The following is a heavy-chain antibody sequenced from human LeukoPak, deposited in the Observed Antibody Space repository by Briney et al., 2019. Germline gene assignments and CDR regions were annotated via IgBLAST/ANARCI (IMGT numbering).Heavy chain of an antibody. CDR3: AREVYYGSGNWLDR. CDR2: IKSYGSST. J-gene: IGHJ5*02. Sequence: GGSLRLSCSASGFTFSSYWMHWVRQAPGKGLVWVSLIKSYGSSTRYADSVKGRFTISKDNVKNMLYLNMNSLRVEDTAVYYCAREVYYGSGNWLDRWGQGTLVTVSS. D-gene: IGHD3-10*01. V-gene: IGHV3-74*01. CDR1: GFTFSSYW.